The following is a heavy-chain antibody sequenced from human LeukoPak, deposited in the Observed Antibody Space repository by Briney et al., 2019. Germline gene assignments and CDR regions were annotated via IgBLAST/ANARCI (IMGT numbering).Heavy chain of an antibody. CDR1: GFTFSSYW. J-gene: IGHJ6*03. Sequence: TGGSLRLSCAASGFTFSSYWMSWVRQAPGKGLEWVANIKQDGSEKYYVDSVKGRFTISRDNAKNSLYLQMNSLRAEDTAVYYCARDGDCSSTNCYNYYYYMDVWGKGTTVTVSS. D-gene: IGHD2-2*02. V-gene: IGHV3-7*01. CDR3: ARDGDCSSTNCYNYYYYMDV. CDR2: IKQDGSEK.